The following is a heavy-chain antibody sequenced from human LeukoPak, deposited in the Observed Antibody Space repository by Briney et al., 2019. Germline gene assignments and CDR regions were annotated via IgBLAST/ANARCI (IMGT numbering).Heavy chain of an antibody. CDR3: ARPGEVDTAMVTFHY. J-gene: IGHJ4*02. V-gene: IGHV1-69*13. Sequence: ASVKVSCKASGGTFSSYAISWVRQAPGQGLEWMGGIIPIFGTANYAQKFQGRVTITADESTSTACMELSSLRSEDTAVYYCARPGEVDTAMVTFHYWGQGTLVTVSS. D-gene: IGHD5-18*01. CDR2: IIPIFGTA. CDR1: GGTFSSYA.